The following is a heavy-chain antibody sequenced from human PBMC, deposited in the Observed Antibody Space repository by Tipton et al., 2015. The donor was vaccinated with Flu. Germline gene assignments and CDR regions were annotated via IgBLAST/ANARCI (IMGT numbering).Heavy chain of an antibody. Sequence: TLSLTCTVSGGAVSSYFWTWIRQPPGKQLEWIGYIYYGGTTNYNPSLRSRVTFSMDTSKNQFSLRLSSATAADTAVYYCARDSGRNYNYGMDVWGQGTTVYVSS. CDR2: IYYGGTT. V-gene: IGHV4-59*02. CDR1: GGAVSSYF. D-gene: IGHD2-15*01. CDR3: ARDSGRNYNYGMDV. J-gene: IGHJ6*02.